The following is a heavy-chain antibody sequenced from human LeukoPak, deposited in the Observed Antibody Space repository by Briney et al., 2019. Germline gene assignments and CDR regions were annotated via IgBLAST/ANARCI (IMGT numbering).Heavy chain of an antibody. CDR3: ARDRLAAALDY. D-gene: IGHD6-13*01. CDR1: GFTFSSYA. CDR2: ISYDGSNK. J-gene: IGHJ4*02. V-gene: IGHV3-30*04. Sequence: PGGSLRLSCAASGFTFSSYAMHWVRQAPGKGLEWVAVISYDGSNKYYADSVKGRFTISRDNSKNTLYLQMNSLRAEDTAVYYCARDRLAAALDYWGQGTLVTVS.